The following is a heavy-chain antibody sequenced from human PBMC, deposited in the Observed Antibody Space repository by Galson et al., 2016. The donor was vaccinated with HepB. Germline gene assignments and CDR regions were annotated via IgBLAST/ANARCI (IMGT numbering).Heavy chain of an antibody. Sequence: CAISGDSVSADMVAWNWIRQSPSRGLEWLGRTYYRSRWFSDYAESVQGRITINPDTSNNHFSLQLNSVTPDDTAIYFCARGRNSAFDFWGQGTLVTVSS. V-gene: IGHV6-1*01. CDR3: ARGRNSAFDF. CDR1: GDSVSADMVA. J-gene: IGHJ4*02. CDR2: TYYRSRWFS. D-gene: IGHD1-7*01.